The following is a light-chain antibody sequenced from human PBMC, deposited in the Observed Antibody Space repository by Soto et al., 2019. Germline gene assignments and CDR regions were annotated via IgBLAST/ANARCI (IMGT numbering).Light chain of an antibody. CDR3: CSYARSSVYV. J-gene: IGLJ1*01. V-gene: IGLV2-23*02. CDR2: EVS. CDR1: SSDVGSYNL. Sequence: QSALTQPASVSGSPGQSITISCTGTSSDVGSYNLVSWYQQHPGKAPKLMIYEVSKRPSGVSNRFSGSKSGNTASLTISGLQADDEADYYGCSYARSSVYVFGTGTKLTVL.